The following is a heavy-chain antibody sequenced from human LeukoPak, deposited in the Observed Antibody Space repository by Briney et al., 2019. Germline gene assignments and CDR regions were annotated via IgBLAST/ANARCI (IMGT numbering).Heavy chain of an antibody. Sequence: GGSLRLSCAAYGFTFSNYAMSWVRQAPGKGLEWVSGISDSGDSTYYADSVKGRFTISRDNSKNTLYLQMNSLRAEDTAIYYCAKTKIVATFFDYWGQGTLVTVSS. CDR3: AKTKIVATFFDY. V-gene: IGHV3-23*01. D-gene: IGHD5-12*01. CDR2: ISDSGDST. CDR1: GFTFSNYA. J-gene: IGHJ4*02.